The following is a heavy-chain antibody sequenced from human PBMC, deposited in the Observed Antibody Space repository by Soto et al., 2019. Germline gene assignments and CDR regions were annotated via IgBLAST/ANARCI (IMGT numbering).Heavy chain of an antibody. Sequence: LRLSCAASGFTFIKYSVNWVRQAPGKGLEWVSSISSRSTYIFYADSVKGRFTISRDNAKNSLYLQMNSLRAEDTGVYYCARPRLPAAGDYYYYYGMDVWGQGTTVTVSS. V-gene: IGHV3-21*01. CDR1: GFTFIKYS. CDR2: ISSRSTYI. J-gene: IGHJ6*02. CDR3: ARPRLPAAGDYYYYYGMDV. D-gene: IGHD6-13*01.